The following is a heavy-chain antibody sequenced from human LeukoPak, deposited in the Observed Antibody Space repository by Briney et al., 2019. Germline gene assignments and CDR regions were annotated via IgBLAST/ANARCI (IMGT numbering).Heavy chain of an antibody. CDR3: ARDDGDYAHPVDY. CDR1: GFTFSSYG. V-gene: IGHV3-30*03. CDR2: ISYDGSNK. Sequence: GRSLRLSCAASGFTFSSYGMHWVRQAPGKGLEWVAVISYDGSNKYYADSVKGRFTISRDNAKNSVYLQMNSLRAEDTAVYYCARDDGDYAHPVDYWGQGTLVTVSP. D-gene: IGHD4-17*01. J-gene: IGHJ4*02.